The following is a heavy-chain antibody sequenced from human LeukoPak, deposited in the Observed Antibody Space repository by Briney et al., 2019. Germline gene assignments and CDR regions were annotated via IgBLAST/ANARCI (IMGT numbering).Heavy chain of an antibody. CDR3: AREPSGENYFDY. CDR1: GFTFSSYG. V-gene: IGHV3-30*02. J-gene: IGHJ4*02. D-gene: IGHD3-16*01. Sequence: GGSLRLSCAASGFTFSSYGMHWVRQAPGKGLEWVAFIRYDGSNKYYADSVKGRFTISRDNSKNTLYLQMNSLRAEDTAVYYCAREPSGENYFDYWGQGTLVTVSS. CDR2: IRYDGSNK.